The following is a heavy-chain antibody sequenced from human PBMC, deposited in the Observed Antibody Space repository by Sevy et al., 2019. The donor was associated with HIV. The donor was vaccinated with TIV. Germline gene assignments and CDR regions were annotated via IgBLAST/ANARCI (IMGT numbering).Heavy chain of an antibody. CDR1: GYTFTSYG. CDR3: ARDLGIVVVPAAPYYYYYGMDV. J-gene: IGHJ6*02. D-gene: IGHD2-2*01. V-gene: IGHV1-18*01. Sequence: ASVKVSCKASGYTFTSYGISWVRQAPGQGLEWMGWISAYNGNTNYAQKLQGRVTMTTDTSTSTAYMGLRSLRSDDTAVYYCARDLGIVVVPAAPYYYYYGMDVWGQGTTVTVSS. CDR2: ISAYNGNT.